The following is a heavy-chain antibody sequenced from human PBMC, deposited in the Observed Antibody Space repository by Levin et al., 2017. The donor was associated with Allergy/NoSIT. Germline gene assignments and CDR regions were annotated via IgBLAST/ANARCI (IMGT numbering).Heavy chain of an antibody. Sequence: GGSLRLSCAASGFTFSSYAMSWVRQAPGKGLEWVSGISGSGNYPYYADSVKGRFTISRDNSKNTLYLQMNSLRAEDTALYYCAKRSSGWIEEFGHWGQGTLVTVSS. CDR3: AKRSSGWIEEFGH. J-gene: IGHJ4*02. D-gene: IGHD6-19*01. V-gene: IGHV3-23*01. CDR1: GFTFSSYA. CDR2: ISGSGNYP.